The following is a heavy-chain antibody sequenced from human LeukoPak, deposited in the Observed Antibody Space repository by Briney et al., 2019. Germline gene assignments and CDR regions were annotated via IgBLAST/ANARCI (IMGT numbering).Heavy chain of an antibody. CDR3: ATSLRTGGIFDY. CDR2: ISSSGSYI. D-gene: IGHD2-15*01. Sequence: GGSLRLSCAASGFTFSSYNMNWVRQAPGKGLEWVSSISSSGSYIYYADSMKGLFTISRDNAKNSLYLQMNSLRAEDTAVYYCATSLRTGGIFDYWGQGTLVTVSS. CDR1: GFTFSSYN. J-gene: IGHJ4*02. V-gene: IGHV3-21*01.